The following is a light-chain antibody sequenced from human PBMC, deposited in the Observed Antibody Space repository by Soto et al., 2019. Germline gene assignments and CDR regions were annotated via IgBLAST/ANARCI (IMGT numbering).Light chain of an antibody. J-gene: IGLJ3*02. CDR1: SGHSSYA. CDR3: QTWGTGAWV. CDR2: LNSDGSH. V-gene: IGLV4-69*01. Sequence: QLVLTQSPSASASLGASVKLTCTPSSGHSSYAIAWHQQQPEKGPRYLMKLNSDGSHSKGDGIPDRFSGSSSGAERYLTISSLQSEDEADYYCQTWGTGAWVFGGGTKLTVL.